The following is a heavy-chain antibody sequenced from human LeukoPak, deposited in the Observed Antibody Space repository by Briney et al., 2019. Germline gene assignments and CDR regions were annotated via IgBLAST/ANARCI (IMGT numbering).Heavy chain of an antibody. CDR3: VKGPWGSDYELSDKYYFDY. CDR2: ISCNGGST. J-gene: IGHJ4*02. Sequence: GGSLRLSCSASGFTFSSYAMHWVRLAPGKGLEYVSAISCNGGSTYYADSVKGRFTISRDNSKNTLYLQMSSLRAEDTAVYYCVKGPWGSDYELSDKYYFDYWGQGTLVTVSS. D-gene: IGHD3-16*01. CDR1: GFTFSSYA. V-gene: IGHV3-64D*09.